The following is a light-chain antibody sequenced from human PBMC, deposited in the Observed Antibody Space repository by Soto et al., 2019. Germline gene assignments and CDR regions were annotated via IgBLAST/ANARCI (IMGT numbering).Light chain of an antibody. J-gene: IGLJ3*02. CDR3: AARDDSLSGHWV. Sequence: QSVLTQPPSVSGAPGQRVTISCTGSSSNIGTGYDVHWYQQLPGAAPKLLIYGNTKRPSGVPDRFAGSKSGTSASLAISGLRSEDEADYYCAARDDSLSGHWVFGGGTKLTVL. CDR2: GNT. V-gene: IGLV1-40*01. CDR1: SSNIGTGYD.